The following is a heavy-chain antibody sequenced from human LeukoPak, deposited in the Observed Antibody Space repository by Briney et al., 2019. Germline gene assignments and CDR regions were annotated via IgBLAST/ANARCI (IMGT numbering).Heavy chain of an antibody. Sequence: GGSLRLSCTASGFTFTTYSMDWVRQAPGKGLEWVSSIDNSGTYIYYADSVKGRFTISRDNSKNSLYLQMNSLRAEDTAVYYCARGPYSTSWYYFDYWGQGTLVTVSS. J-gene: IGHJ4*02. D-gene: IGHD6-13*01. V-gene: IGHV3-21*01. CDR1: GFTFTTYS. CDR2: IDNSGTYI. CDR3: ARGPYSTSWYYFDY.